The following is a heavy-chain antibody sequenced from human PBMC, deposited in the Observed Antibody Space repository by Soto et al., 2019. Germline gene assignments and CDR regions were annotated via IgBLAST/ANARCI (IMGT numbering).Heavy chain of an antibody. V-gene: IGHV3-74*01. CDR1: GFTFSSYW. Sequence: SGGSLRLSCAASGFTFSSYWMHWVRQAPGKGLVWVSRINSDGSSTSYADSVKGRFTISRDNAKNTLYLQMNSLRAEDTAVYYCARSEDSYCSSTSCHGGMDVWGQGTTVTVSS. CDR2: INSDGSST. J-gene: IGHJ6*02. D-gene: IGHD2-2*01. CDR3: ARSEDSYCSSTSCHGGMDV.